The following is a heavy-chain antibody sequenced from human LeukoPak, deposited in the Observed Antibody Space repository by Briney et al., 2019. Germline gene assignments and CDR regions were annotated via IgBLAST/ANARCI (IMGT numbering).Heavy chain of an antibody. CDR3: ARVSYGSGSYWEQIYAFDI. D-gene: IGHD3-10*01. Sequence: SSVKVSCKVSGGTFSSYAISWVRQAPGQGLEWMGRIIPIFGTANYAQKFQGRVTITTDESTSTAYMELSSLRSEDTAVYYCARVSYGSGSYWEQIYAFDIWGQGTMVTVSS. J-gene: IGHJ3*02. CDR2: IIPIFGTA. CDR1: GGTFSSYA. V-gene: IGHV1-69*05.